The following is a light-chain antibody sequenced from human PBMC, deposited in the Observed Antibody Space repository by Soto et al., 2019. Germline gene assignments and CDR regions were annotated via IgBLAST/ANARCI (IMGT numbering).Light chain of an antibody. V-gene: IGKV1-39*01. Sequence: DIQMTQSPSSLSASVGDRVTITCRASQTISTYLNWYQQKPGKAPRLLIYDASSLLSGVPSRFSGSGSGTDFTLTIASLQPEDFSTYYCQQYDTYSPDTFGQGTKVDIK. CDR3: QQYDTYSPDT. CDR1: QTISTY. CDR2: DAS. J-gene: IGKJ2*01.